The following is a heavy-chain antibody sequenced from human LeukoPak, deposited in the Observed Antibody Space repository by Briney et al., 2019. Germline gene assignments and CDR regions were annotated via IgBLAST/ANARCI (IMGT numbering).Heavy chain of an antibody. CDR2: ISSSGSTI. J-gene: IGHJ2*01. V-gene: IGHV3-11*01. D-gene: IGHD3-22*01. CDR1: GFTFSDYY. CDR3: AREQYYDSSGLPSNWYFDL. Sequence: GGSLRLSCAASGFTFSDYYMSWIRQAPGKGLEWVSYISSSGSTIYYADSVKGRFTISRDNSKNTLYLQMNSLRAEDTAVYYCAREQYYDSSGLPSNWYFDLWGRGTLVTVSS.